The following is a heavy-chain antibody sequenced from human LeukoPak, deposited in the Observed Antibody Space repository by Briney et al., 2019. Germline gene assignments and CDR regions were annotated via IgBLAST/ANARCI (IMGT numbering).Heavy chain of an antibody. Sequence: ASVKVSCKASRYTFTSYDINWVRQATGQGLEWMGWMNPNSGNTGYAQKFQGRVTMTRNTSISTAYMELSSLRSEDTAVYYCARGLGSSSINWFDPWGQGTLVTVSS. CDR3: ARGLGSSSINWFDP. V-gene: IGHV1-8*01. D-gene: IGHD6-13*01. CDR2: MNPNSGNT. CDR1: RYTFTSYD. J-gene: IGHJ5*02.